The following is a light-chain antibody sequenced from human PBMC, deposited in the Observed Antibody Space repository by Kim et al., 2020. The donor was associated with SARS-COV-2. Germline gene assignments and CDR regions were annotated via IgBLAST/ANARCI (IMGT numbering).Light chain of an antibody. J-gene: IGLJ2*01. V-gene: IGLV3-19*01. Sequence: SSELTQDPAVSVALGQTVRITCQGDSLRTYYATWYQQKPGQAPELLIYGKNYRPSGIPDRFSGSISGDTASLTITDTQAGDEADYYCDSRDRSGTHRIFGGGTPLTVL. CDR3: DSRDRSGTHRI. CDR1: SLRTYY. CDR2: GKN.